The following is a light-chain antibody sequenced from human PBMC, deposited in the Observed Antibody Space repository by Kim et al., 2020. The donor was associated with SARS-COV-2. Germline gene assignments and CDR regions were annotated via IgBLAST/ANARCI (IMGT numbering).Light chain of an antibody. CDR3: CSYAGSVV. CDR1: SSDVGGYNY. J-gene: IGLJ2*01. Sequence: SPGQSVTISCTGNSSDVGGYNYVSWYQQHPGKAPKRMIYDVSKRPSGVPDRFSGSKSGNTASLTISGLQAEDEADYYCCSYAGSVVFGGGTQLTVL. CDR2: DVS. V-gene: IGLV2-11*01.